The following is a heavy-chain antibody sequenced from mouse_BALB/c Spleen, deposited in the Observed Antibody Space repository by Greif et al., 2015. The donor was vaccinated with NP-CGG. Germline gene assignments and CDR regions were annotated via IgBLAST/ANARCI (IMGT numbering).Heavy chain of an antibody. J-gene: IGHJ2*01. CDR2: INSNGGST. Sequence: EVQGVESGGGLVQPGGSLKLSCAASGFTFSSYGMSWVRQTPDKRLELVATINSNGGSTYYPDSVKGRFTISRDNAKNTLYLQMSSLKSEDTAMYYCARHYYGSSYFDYWGQGTTLTVSS. V-gene: IGHV5-6-3*01. CDR1: GFTFSSYG. CDR3: ARHYYGSSYFDY. D-gene: IGHD1-1*01.